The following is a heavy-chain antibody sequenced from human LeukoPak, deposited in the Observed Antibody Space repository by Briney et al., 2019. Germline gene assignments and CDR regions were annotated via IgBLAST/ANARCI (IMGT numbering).Heavy chain of an antibody. Sequence: TLSLTCTVSGGSINTYYWSWIRQPPGKALEWLARIDWDDDKYYSTSLKTRLTISKDTSKNQVVLTMTNMDPVDTATYYCARNDYGDPAVCGYWGQGTLVTVSS. CDR2: IDWDDDK. CDR1: GGSINTYY. D-gene: IGHD4-17*01. CDR3: ARNDYGDPAVCGY. J-gene: IGHJ4*02. V-gene: IGHV2-70*11.